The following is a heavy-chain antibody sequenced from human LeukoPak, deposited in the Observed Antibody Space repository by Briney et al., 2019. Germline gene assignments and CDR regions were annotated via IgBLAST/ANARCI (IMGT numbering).Heavy chain of an antibody. CDR2: MNPDSGNT. V-gene: IGHV1-8*03. D-gene: IGHD2-2*01. Sequence: ASVKVPCKASGYTFTSYDINWVRQATGQGLEWMGWMNPDSGNTGYAQKFQGRVTITRNTSISTAYMELSSLRSEDTAVYYCARDVRHRYCSSSSCYWGWLDPWGQGTLVTVSS. J-gene: IGHJ5*02. CDR3: ARDVRHRYCSSSSCYWGWLDP. CDR1: GYTFTSYD.